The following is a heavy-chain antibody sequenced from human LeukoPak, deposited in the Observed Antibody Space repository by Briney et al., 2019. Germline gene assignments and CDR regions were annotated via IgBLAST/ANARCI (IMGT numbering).Heavy chain of an antibody. Sequence: QTGGSLRLSCAASGVTVSYNYMIWVPQPPGKGVEWGSLIFSNGATQYADSVKGSFTISRDASKITLYLPMDSVRAEDTAIYYCARDPPAAALGTYGWGQGTLVIVSS. V-gene: IGHV3-66*01. CDR1: GVTVSYNY. CDR3: ARDPPAAALGTYG. J-gene: IGHJ4*02. D-gene: IGHD6-13*01. CDR2: IFSNGAT.